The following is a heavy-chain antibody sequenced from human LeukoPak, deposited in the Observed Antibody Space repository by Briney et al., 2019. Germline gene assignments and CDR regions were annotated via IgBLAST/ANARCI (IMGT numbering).Heavy chain of an antibody. J-gene: IGHJ6*03. D-gene: IGHD3-3*01. Sequence: LSGGSLRLSCAASGFTFSSYWMSWVRQAPGKGLEWVANIKQDGSEKYYVDSVKGRFTISRDNAKNSLYLQMNSLRAEDTAVYYCVRDYDFWSGFYYYYYMDVWSKGTTVTVSS. CDR1: GFTFSSYW. V-gene: IGHV3-7*01. CDR2: IKQDGSEK. CDR3: VRDYDFWSGFYYYYYMDV.